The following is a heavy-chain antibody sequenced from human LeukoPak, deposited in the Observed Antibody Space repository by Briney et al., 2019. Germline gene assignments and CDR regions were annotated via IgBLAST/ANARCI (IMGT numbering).Heavy chain of an antibody. V-gene: IGHV3-9*01. D-gene: IGHD3-10*02. CDR2: IGWNSGSI. Sequence: GRSLRLSCAASGFTFDDYAMHWVRQAPGKGLEWVSGIGWNSGSIGYVDSVKGRFTISRDNAKNSLYLQMNSLRAEDTAVYYCAREGLGSGSFDYWGQGTLVTVSS. CDR1: GFTFDDYA. CDR3: AREGLGSGSFDY. J-gene: IGHJ4*02.